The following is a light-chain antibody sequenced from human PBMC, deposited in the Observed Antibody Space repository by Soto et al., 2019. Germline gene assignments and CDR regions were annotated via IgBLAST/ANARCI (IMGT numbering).Light chain of an antibody. CDR3: QQTYSAPPWT. CDR1: QTVSGY. V-gene: IGKV1-39*01. J-gene: IGKJ1*01. Sequence: DIQMTQSPSSLSASVGDRVTITCRASQTVSGYLNWYQQKPGKAPKLLIYAASILQSGVPSRFSGSGSGTDFTLTISSLQPEDFATYYCQQTYSAPPWTFGQGSKVEVK. CDR2: AAS.